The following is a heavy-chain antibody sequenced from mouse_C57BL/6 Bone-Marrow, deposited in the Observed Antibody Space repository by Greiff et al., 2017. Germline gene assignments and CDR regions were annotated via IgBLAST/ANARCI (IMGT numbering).Heavy chain of an antibody. D-gene: IGHD1-1*01. V-gene: IGHV1-81*01. J-gene: IGHJ4*01. Sequence: VHLVESGAELARPGASVKLSCKASGYTFTSYGISWVKQRTGQGLEWIGEIYPRSGNTYYNEKFKGKATLTADKSSSTAYMELRSLTSEDSAVXFCARSFITTVVAPYYAMDYWGQGTSVTVSS. CDR1: GYTFTSYG. CDR3: ARSFITTVVAPYYAMDY. CDR2: IYPRSGNT.